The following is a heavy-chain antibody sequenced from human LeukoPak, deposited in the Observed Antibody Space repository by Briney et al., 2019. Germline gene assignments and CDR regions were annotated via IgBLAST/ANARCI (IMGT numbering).Heavy chain of an antibody. CDR1: GGSISSTSYY. J-gene: IGHJ5*02. CDR3: ARRSSMATRTNWFDP. Sequence: SETLSLTCTVSGGSISSTSYYWGWIRQPPGKGLEWIGSIYYSGSPYYNPSLKSRVTISVDTSKTHFSLTLSSWRARNTAVIKCARRSSMATRTNWFDPWGQGTLVTVSS. CDR2: IYYSGSP. D-gene: IGHD5-24*01. V-gene: IGHV4-39*01.